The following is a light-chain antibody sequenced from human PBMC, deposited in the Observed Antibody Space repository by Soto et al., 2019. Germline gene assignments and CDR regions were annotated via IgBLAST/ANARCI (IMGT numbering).Light chain of an antibody. CDR3: CSYAGSSTLV. CDR1: SSDVANYNL. CDR2: EGS. V-gene: IGLV2-23*01. Sequence: QSALTQPASVSGSPGQSITISCTGTSSDVANYNLVSWYQQHPGKAPELMIYEGSKRPSGVSNRFSGSKSGNTASLTSSGLQAEDEADYFCCSYAGSSTLVFGGGTKLTVL. J-gene: IGLJ2*01.